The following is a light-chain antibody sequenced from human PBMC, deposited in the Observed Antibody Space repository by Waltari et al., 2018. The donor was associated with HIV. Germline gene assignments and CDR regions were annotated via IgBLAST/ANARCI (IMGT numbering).Light chain of an antibody. CDR3: QQRSNWI. V-gene: IGKV3-11*01. CDR2: DAS. J-gene: IGKJ5*01. CDR1: QSVSSY. Sequence: EIVLTQSPATLSLSPGERVTLSCRASQSVSSYLAWYQQKPGQAPRLLIYDASNRATGIPARFSGSGSGTDFTLTISSLEPEDFAVYYCQQRSNWIFGQGTRLEIK.